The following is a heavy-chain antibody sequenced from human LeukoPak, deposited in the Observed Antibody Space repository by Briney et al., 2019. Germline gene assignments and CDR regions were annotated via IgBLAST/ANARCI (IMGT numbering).Heavy chain of an antibody. CDR3: AREGGDHNYKYERYLDS. CDR2: INQDANET. J-gene: IGHJ4*02. CDR1: GFTFSSYA. D-gene: IGHD5-24*01. V-gene: IGHV3-7*01. Sequence: GGSLRLSCAASGFTFSSYAMSWVRQAPGMGLEWVANINQDANETNYVASVKGRFTISRDNAKTSLYLHMNSLRAEDTAVYYCAREGGDHNYKYERYLDSWGQGTLVIVSS.